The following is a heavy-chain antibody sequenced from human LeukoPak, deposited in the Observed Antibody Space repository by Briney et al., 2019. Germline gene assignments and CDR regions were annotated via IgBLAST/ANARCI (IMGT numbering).Heavy chain of an antibody. CDR1: GFTFSNAW. V-gene: IGHV3-15*01. D-gene: IGHD5-18*01. CDR2: IKSKTDGGTT. J-gene: IGHJ6*03. Sequence: PGGSLRLSCAASGFTFSNAWMSWVRQAPGKGLEWVGRIKSKTDGGTTDYAAPVKGRFTISRDDSKNTLYLQMNSLRAEDTAVYYCARVKSGYSYGPHYYYYYYMDVWGKGTTVTVSS. CDR3: ARVKSGYSYGPHYYYYYYMDV.